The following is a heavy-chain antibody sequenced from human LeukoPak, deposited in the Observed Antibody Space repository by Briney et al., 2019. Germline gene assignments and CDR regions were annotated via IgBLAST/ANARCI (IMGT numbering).Heavy chain of an antibody. V-gene: IGHV3-74*01. CDR2: INTDGSGT. Sequence: GGSLRLSCAASGLSFTSYWMHWVRQAPGKGLVWVSCINTDGSGTTYADSVKGRFTISRDDAKNTLYLQMNGLRAEDTAVYYCTRAYDSGTYPSFDYWGQGTLVTVAS. D-gene: IGHD3-10*01. CDR3: TRAYDSGTYPSFDY. J-gene: IGHJ4*02. CDR1: GLSFTSYW.